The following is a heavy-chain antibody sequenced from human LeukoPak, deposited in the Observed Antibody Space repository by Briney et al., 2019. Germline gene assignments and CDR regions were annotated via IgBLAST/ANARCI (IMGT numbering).Heavy chain of an antibody. CDR3: ARPKRGYCSSTSCSYYFDY. V-gene: IGHV3-23*01. J-gene: IGHJ4*02. D-gene: IGHD2-2*01. Sequence: XAPXXXLEWVSAISGSXGSTYYADSVKGRFTISRDNSKNTLYLQMNSLRAEDTAVYYCARPKRGYCSSTSCSYYFDYWGQGTLVTVSS. CDR2: ISGSXGST.